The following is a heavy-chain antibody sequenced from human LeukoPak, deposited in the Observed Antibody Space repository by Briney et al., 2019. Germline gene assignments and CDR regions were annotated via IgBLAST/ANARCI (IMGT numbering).Heavy chain of an antibody. V-gene: IGHV4-59*01. J-gene: IGHJ4*02. D-gene: IGHD6-13*01. CDR3: ARDPSLYSSSWYGNFDY. CDR2: IYYSGST. Sequence: PSETLSLTCTVSGGSISSYYRSWIRQPPGKGLEWIGYIYYSGSTNYTPSLKSRVTISVDTSKNQFSLKLSSVTAADTAVYYCARDPSLYSSSWYGNFDYWGQGTLVTVSS. CDR1: GGSISSYY.